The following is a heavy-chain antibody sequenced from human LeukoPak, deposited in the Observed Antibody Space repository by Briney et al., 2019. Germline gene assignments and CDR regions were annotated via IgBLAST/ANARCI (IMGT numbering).Heavy chain of an antibody. CDR2: INPNNGGT. D-gene: IGHD1-26*01. Sequence: GASVKVSCKASGYTFTVYYMHWVRQAPGQGLEWMGWINPNNGGTNYAQKFQGRVTMTSDTSISTAYMELSRLRSDDTAVYYCVRDPSEVGALWGQGSLVTVSS. V-gene: IGHV1-2*02. CDR1: GYTFTVYY. J-gene: IGHJ4*02. CDR3: VRDPSEVGAL.